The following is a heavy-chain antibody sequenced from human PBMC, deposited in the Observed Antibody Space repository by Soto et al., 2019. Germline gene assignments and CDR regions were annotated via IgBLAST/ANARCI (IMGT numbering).Heavy chain of an antibody. V-gene: IGHV4-39*01. J-gene: IGHJ5*02. D-gene: IGHD3-10*01. Sequence: SETLSLTCTVSGDSISSGSYYWGWIRQPPGKGLEWIASIYYSGSTYYNPSLKSRVTIFVDTSKNQFSLKLSSVTAADTALYYCARQGYYGSGSYYKFRWFDPWGQGTLVTVSS. CDR2: IYYSGST. CDR1: GDSISSGSYY. CDR3: ARQGYYGSGSYYKFRWFDP.